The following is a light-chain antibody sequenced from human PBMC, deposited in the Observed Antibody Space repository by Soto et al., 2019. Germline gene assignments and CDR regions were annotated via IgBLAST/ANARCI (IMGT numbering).Light chain of an antibody. CDR2: YAS. CDR3: QQYGSSGT. V-gene: IGKV3D-20*01. CDR1: QSVRTN. J-gene: IGKJ1*01. Sequence: EVMMTQFPDTVSVTAGETVTLSCGASQSVRTNLAWYQQRPGQAPRLLIHYASTRASDIPARFSGSGSGTDFTLTISRLEPEDFAVYYCQQYGSSGTFGQGTKVDI.